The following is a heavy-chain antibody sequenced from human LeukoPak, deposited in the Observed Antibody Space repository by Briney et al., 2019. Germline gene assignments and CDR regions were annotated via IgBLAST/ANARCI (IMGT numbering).Heavy chain of an antibody. CDR3: TTDTWYSAGH. CDR1: GFIFSGSW. V-gene: IGHV3-7*03. CDR2: IKKDGSEK. D-gene: IGHD2-15*01. J-gene: IGHJ4*02. Sequence: PGGSLRLSCTASGFIFSGSWMAWIRQPPGKGLEWVAIIKKDGSEKYYVDSMKGRFTISRDNAKNSLFLQMNSLRAEDTAIYYCTTDTWYSAGHWGQGTLVTVSS.